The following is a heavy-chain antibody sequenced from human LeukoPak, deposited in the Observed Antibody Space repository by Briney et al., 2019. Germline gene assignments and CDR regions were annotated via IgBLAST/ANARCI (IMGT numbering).Heavy chain of an antibody. CDR3: ARIRRYYDILPGLHDAFDI. CDR1: GFTFTSYW. Sequence: PGESLQISCQGSGFTFTSYWIGWVRQVPGKGLEWMGIIYPGDSDTRYSPSFQGQFTISADKSISTAYLQWSSLKASDTAMYYCARIRRYYDILPGLHDAFDIWGQGTMVTVSS. V-gene: IGHV5-51*01. J-gene: IGHJ3*02. CDR2: IYPGDSDT. D-gene: IGHD3-9*01.